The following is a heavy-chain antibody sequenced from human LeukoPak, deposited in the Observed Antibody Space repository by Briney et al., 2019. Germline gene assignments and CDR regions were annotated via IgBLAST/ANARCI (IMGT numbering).Heavy chain of an antibody. CDR3: AKAYNYYDSSGYSAFDI. D-gene: IGHD3-22*01. J-gene: IGHJ3*02. CDR2: ISGSGGST. CDR1: GFTFSSYA. Sequence: GGALRLSCAASGFTFSSYAMSWVRQAPGKGLEGVSAISGSGGSTYYADSVKGRFTISRDNSKTTLYLQMNSLRAEDTAVYSCAKAYNYYDSSGYSAFDIWGQGTMVTVSS. V-gene: IGHV3-23*01.